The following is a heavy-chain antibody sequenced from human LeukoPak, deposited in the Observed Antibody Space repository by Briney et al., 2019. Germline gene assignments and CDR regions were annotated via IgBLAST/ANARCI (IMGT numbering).Heavy chain of an antibody. CDR3: ARDGHSGYDDFDY. Sequence: PGGSLRLSCAASGFTYADYGMSWVRQAPGKGLEWVSGINWNGGSTGYADSVKGRFTISRDYAKNSLYLQMKSLRAEDTALYYCARDGHSGYDDFDYWGQGTLVTVSS. D-gene: IGHD5-12*01. CDR2: INWNGGST. V-gene: IGHV3-20*04. CDR1: GFTYADYG. J-gene: IGHJ4*02.